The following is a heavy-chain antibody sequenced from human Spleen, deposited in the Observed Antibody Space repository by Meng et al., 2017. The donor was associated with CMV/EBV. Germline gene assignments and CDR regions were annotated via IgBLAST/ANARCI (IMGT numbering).Heavy chain of an antibody. Sequence: GESLKISCAATGFTFSNYGMHWVRQAPGKGLEWVAIIWYDGNNKYYADSVKGRFTISRDNAKNSLYLQMNSLRAEDTAVYYCARDEDSSSWFPQGSYCWGQGTLVTVSS. D-gene: IGHD6-13*01. CDR1: GFTFSNYG. J-gene: IGHJ4*02. CDR3: ARDEDSSSWFPQGSYC. V-gene: IGHV3-33*01. CDR2: IWYDGNNK.